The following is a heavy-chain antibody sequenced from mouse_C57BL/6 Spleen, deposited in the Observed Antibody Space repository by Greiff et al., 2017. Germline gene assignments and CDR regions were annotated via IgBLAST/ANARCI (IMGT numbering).Heavy chain of an antibody. V-gene: IGHV1-80*01. J-gene: IGHJ2*01. Sequence: QVQLQQSGAELVKPGASVKISCKASGYAFSSYWMNWVKQRPGKGLEWIGDINPNNGGTSYNQKFKGKATLTVDKSSSTAYMELRSLTSEDSAVYYCARELRRRYWGQGTTLTVSS. CDR1: GYAFSSYW. D-gene: IGHD3-2*02. CDR2: INPNNGGT. CDR3: ARELRRRY.